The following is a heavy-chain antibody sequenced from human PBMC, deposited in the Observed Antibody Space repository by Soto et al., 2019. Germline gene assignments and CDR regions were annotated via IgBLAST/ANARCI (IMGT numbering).Heavy chain of an antibody. Sequence: EVQLVESGGGLVQPGGSLRLSCAASGFTFSTYYVTWVRQAPGKGLEWVANIKLDGSEKYYVDSVKGRFTISRDSAKNSLYLQMNSLRAEDTAVYYCARVGGSGSYYRPFDYWGQGTLVTVSS. J-gene: IGHJ4*02. V-gene: IGHV3-7*01. CDR2: IKLDGSEK. CDR1: GFTFSTYY. D-gene: IGHD3-10*01. CDR3: ARVGGSGSYYRPFDY.